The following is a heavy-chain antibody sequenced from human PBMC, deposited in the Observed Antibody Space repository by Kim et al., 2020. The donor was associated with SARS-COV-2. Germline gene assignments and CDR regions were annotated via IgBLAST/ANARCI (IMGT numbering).Heavy chain of an antibody. J-gene: IGHJ3*01. D-gene: IGHD5-12*01. CDR3: ARVNAAYDSFDV. V-gene: IGHV3-53*01. Sequence: GGSLRLSCAASGLTVSRNYMSWLRQAPGKGLEWLSIIYNGGATYYADSVQGRFTISGDDSQKTLFLHMNSLRVEDSAVYYCARVNAAYDSFDVWGQGTMV. CDR2: IYNGGAT. CDR1: GLTVSRNY.